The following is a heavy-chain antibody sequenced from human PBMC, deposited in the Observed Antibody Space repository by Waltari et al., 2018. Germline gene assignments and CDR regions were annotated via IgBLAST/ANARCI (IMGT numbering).Heavy chain of an antibody. V-gene: IGHV3-23*01. J-gene: IGHJ1*01. Sequence: EVQLLESGGGLVQPGGSLRLSCVASGFTFSSYAMAWVRQAPGKGLGCVSTNSGNFGSTYYADSVKGRFTTSRDNSKNTLSLQMNSLRPEDTAIYYCAKVGLSYWAEYRQHWGQGTLVTVSS. D-gene: IGHD3-10*01. CDR2: NSGNFGST. CDR1: GFTFSSYA. CDR3: AKVGLSYWAEYRQH.